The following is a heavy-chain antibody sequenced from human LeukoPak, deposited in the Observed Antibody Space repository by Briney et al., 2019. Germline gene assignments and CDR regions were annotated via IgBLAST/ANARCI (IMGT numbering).Heavy chain of an antibody. V-gene: IGHV4-59*01. CDR2: IYDSGT. D-gene: IGHD1-1*01. Sequence: PSETLSLTCTVSGGSISGYYWSWIRQPPGKRLEWIGYIYDSGTNYNPSLKSRVTMSLDTSRNQFSLRLRSTTPADTAVYYCTRTSSSTAIDYWGQGTLVTVSS. CDR3: TRTSSSTAIDY. CDR1: GGSISGYY. J-gene: IGHJ4*02.